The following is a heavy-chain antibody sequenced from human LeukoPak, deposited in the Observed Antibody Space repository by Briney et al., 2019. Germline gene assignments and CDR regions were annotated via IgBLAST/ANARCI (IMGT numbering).Heavy chain of an antibody. CDR3: AKAWDIVVVPAAVDY. Sequence: GGSLRLSCAASGFTFSSYSMNWVRQAPGKGLEWASSISSSSSYIYYADSVKGRFTISRDNSKNTLYLQMNSLRAEDTAVYYCAKAWDIVVVPAAVDYWGQGTLVTVSS. J-gene: IGHJ4*02. D-gene: IGHD2-2*01. CDR2: ISSSSSYI. V-gene: IGHV3-21*04. CDR1: GFTFSSYS.